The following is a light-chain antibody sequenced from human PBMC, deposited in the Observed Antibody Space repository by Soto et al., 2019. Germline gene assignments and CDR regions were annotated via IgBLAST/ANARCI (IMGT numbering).Light chain of an antibody. V-gene: IGKV3-20*01. CDR3: QQYGTSPFT. Sequence: EIVLTQSPAILSVSPGERATLSCRASQSISRSLAWYQQKPGQAPRLLIYGASNRATGIPDRFSGSGSGTDFTLTISRLEPEDFAVYYCQQYGTSPFTFGPGTKVDI. CDR2: GAS. J-gene: IGKJ3*01. CDR1: QSISRS.